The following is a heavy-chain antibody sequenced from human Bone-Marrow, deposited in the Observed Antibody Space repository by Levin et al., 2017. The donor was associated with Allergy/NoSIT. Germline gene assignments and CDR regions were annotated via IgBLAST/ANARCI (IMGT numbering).Heavy chain of an antibody. D-gene: IGHD5-12*01. CDR2: ISGSGGST. CDR3: AKKEWLRFTIDY. J-gene: IGHJ4*02. Sequence: GESLKISCAASGFTFSSYAMSWVRQAPGKGLEWVSAISGSGGSTYYADSVKGRFTISRDNSKNTLYLQMNSLRAEDTAVYYCAKKEWLRFTIDYWGQGTLVTVSS. V-gene: IGHV3-23*01. CDR1: GFTFSSYA.